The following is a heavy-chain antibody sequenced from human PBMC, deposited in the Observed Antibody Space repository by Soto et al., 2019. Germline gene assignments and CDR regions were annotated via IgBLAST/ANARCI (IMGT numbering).Heavy chain of an antibody. V-gene: IGHV3-64D*06. Sequence: GGSLRLSCSVSGFIFSSYAMHWVRQAPGKGLEYVASISSEGASTYYTDSVKGRFIISRDNSKNTLYLQMSSLRAEDTAVYYCVKDHYVDYWGQGILVTVSS. CDR1: GFIFSSYA. CDR3: VKDHYVDY. CDR2: ISSEGAST. J-gene: IGHJ4*02.